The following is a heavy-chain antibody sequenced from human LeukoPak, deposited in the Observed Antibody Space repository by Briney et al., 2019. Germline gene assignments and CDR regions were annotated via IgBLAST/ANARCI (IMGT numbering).Heavy chain of an antibody. D-gene: IGHD2-15*01. CDR2: ISGSGGDT. Sequence: GGSLRLSCAASGFTFSSYAMSWVRQAPREELEWVSVISGSGGDTDYADSVKGRFTISRDNSKNTLYLQMNSLRAEDTAIYYCAKSRVGCDYWGQGTLVTVSS. V-gene: IGHV3-23*01. CDR1: GFTFSSYA. J-gene: IGHJ4*02. CDR3: AKSRVGCDY.